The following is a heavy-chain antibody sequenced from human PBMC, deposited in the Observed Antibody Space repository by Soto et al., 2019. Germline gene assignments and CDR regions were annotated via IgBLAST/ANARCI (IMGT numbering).Heavy chain of an antibody. CDR3: AKDVGIAVAGPYYYYGMDV. V-gene: IGHV3-23*01. Sequence: PGGSLRLSCAASGFTFSSYAMSWVRQAPGKGLEWVAVISAHGGNTYYADSVKGRFTISRDNSKNTLYLQMNSLRAEDTAVYYCAKDVGIAVAGPYYYYGMDVWGQGTTVTVSS. CDR2: ISAHGGNT. CDR1: GFTFSSYA. D-gene: IGHD6-19*01. J-gene: IGHJ6*02.